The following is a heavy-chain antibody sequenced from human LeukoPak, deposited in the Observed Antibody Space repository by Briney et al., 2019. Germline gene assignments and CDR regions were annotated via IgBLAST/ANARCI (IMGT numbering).Heavy chain of an antibody. CDR1: GFTFSSYG. Sequence: GGSLRLSCAASGFTFSSYGMSWVRQAPGKGLEWVSVIYSGSSTYYADSVKGRFTISRDNSKNTLSLQMNSLRAEDTAVYYCARVGRLLWFGADYWYFDLWGRGTLVTVSS. V-gene: IGHV3-53*01. CDR2: IYSGSST. D-gene: IGHD3-10*01. J-gene: IGHJ2*01. CDR3: ARVGRLLWFGADYWYFDL.